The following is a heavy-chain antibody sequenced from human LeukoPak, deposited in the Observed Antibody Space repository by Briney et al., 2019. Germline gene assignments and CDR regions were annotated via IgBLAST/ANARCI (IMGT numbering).Heavy chain of an antibody. CDR2: ISTYNGHT. D-gene: IGHD2-21*02. CDR1: GYTSNTYG. CDR3: ATGDRYSLDY. Sequence: GASVKVSCKAFGYTSNTYGISWVREAPGQGLEYMGWISTYNGHTNYAQKFQDRVTMTAETSTNTGYMELRSLRSDDTAVYYCATGDRYSLDYWGQGTLVTVAS. V-gene: IGHV1-18*01. J-gene: IGHJ4*02.